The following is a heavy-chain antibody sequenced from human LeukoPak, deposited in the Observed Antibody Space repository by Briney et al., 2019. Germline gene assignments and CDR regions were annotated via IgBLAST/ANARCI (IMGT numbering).Heavy chain of an antibody. D-gene: IGHD1-26*01. V-gene: IGHV3-9*01. J-gene: IGHJ3*01. CDR1: GFTFDEYA. CDR2: ISYSSGSI. CDR3: AKDRGGSSELGDAFDV. Sequence: GRSLRLSCAASGFTFDEYAMHWVRQAPGKGLEWVSGISYSSGSIGYVDSVKGRFTISRGNAKNSLYLQMNSLRVEDTALYYCAKDRGGSSELGDAFDVWGQGTMVRVSS.